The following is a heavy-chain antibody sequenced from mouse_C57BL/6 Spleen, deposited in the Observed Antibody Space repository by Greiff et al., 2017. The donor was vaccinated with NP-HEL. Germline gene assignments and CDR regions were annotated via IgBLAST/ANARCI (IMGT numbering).Heavy chain of an antibody. J-gene: IGHJ3*01. V-gene: IGHV1-81*01. CDR1: GYTFTSYG. CDR2: IYPRSGNT. D-gene: IGHD2-13*01. Sequence: QVQLKESGAELARPGASVKLSCKASGYTFTSYGISWVKQRTGQGLEWIGEIYPRSGNTYYNEKFKVKATLTADKSSSTAYMELRSLTSEGSAVYFWARDVKYGDPAWFAYWGQGNLVNVSA. CDR3: ARDVKYGDPAWFAY.